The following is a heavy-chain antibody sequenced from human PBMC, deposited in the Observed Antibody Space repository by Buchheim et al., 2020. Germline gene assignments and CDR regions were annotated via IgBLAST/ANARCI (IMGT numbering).Heavy chain of an antibody. Sequence: EVQLVESGGGLVQPGGSLRLSCAASGFTFSSYSMNWVRQAPGKGLEWVSYISSSSSTIYYADSVKGRFTISRDNAKNSLYLQMNSLRAEDTAVYYCARGGPEIDYGDGHYYGMDVWGQGTT. V-gene: IGHV3-48*01. CDR3: ARGGPEIDYGDGHYYGMDV. J-gene: IGHJ6*02. D-gene: IGHD4-17*01. CDR2: ISSSSSTI. CDR1: GFTFSSYS.